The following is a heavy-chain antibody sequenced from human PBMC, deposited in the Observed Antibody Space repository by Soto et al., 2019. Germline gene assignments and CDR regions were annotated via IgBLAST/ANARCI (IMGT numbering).Heavy chain of an antibody. J-gene: IGHJ6*02. CDR3: ARIGMVRGVIMSYYYYGMDV. Sequence: SETLSLTCNVSGGSISSYYWSWIRQPPGKGLEWIGYIYYSGSTNYNPSLKSRVTISVDTSKNQFSLKLSSVTAADTAVYYCARIGMVRGVIMSYYYYGMDVWGQGTTVTVSS. CDR1: GGSISSYY. D-gene: IGHD3-10*01. CDR2: IYYSGST. V-gene: IGHV4-59*08.